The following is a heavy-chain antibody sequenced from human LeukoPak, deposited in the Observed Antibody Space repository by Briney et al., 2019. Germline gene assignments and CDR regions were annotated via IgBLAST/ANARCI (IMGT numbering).Heavy chain of an antibody. CDR1: GFTFSSYG. CDR3: ARGDGIDY. J-gene: IGHJ4*02. CDR2: ISYDRSNK. D-gene: IGHD5-24*01. V-gene: IGHV3-30*02. Sequence: GGSLRLSCAASGFTFSSYGMHWVRQAPGKGLEWVAFISYDRSNKYYADSVKGRFTMSRDNSKNTLYLQMNSLRAEDTAVYYCARGDGIDYWGQGTLVTVSS.